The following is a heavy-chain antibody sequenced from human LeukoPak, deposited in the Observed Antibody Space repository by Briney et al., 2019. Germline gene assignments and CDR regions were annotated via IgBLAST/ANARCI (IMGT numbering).Heavy chain of an antibody. CDR1: GYTFTSYY. V-gene: IGHV1-46*01. CDR3: ARARRGPYNWNYLCDY. Sequence: ASVKVSCKASGYTFTSYYMHWVRQAPGQGLERMGIINPGGGSTSYAQKFQGRVTMTRDMSTSTVYMELSSLRSEDTAVYYCARARRGPYNWNYLCDYWGQGTLVTVSS. D-gene: IGHD1-7*01. CDR2: INPGGGST. J-gene: IGHJ4*02.